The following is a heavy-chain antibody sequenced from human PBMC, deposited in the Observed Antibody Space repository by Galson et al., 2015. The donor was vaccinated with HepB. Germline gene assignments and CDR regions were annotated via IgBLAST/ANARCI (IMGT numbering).Heavy chain of an antibody. CDR2: IWFDGSKK. CDR3: ARDGDPVIVPAVDYYFYYYLDV. CDR1: GFTFSRYA. Sequence: SLRLSCAASGFTFSRYAMHWVRQAPGKGLESVAVIWFDGSKKYYADSVKGRFTISRDNSKNRLYLQMNSLRAEDTAVYYCARDGDPVIVPAVDYYFYYYLDVWGKGTTVAVSS. D-gene: IGHD2-2*01. V-gene: IGHV3-33*01. J-gene: IGHJ6*03.